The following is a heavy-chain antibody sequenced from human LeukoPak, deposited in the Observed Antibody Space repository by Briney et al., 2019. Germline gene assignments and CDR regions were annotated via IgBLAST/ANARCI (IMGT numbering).Heavy chain of an antibody. J-gene: IGHJ6*03. CDR1: GGSISSGSYY. CDR2: IYTSWST. Sequence: SETLSLTCTVSGGSISSGSYYWNWIRQPAGKGLEWIGRIYTSWSTNYNPSLKSRVSISIDTSKNQFSLKLSSVTAADTAVYYCARGVGSSSRVRYSYMDVWGKGTTVTVSS. V-gene: IGHV4-61*02. D-gene: IGHD2-2*01. CDR3: ARGVGSSSRVRYSYMDV.